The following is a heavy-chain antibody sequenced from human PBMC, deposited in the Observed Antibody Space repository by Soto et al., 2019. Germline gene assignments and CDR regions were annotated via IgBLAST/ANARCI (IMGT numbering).Heavy chain of an antibody. D-gene: IGHD3-10*01. CDR2: IYYSGST. J-gene: IGHJ4*02. Sequence: PSETLSLTCTVSGGSISSSSYYWGWIRQPPGKGLEWIGSIYYSGSTYYNPSLKSRVTISVDTSKNQFSLKLSSVTAADTAVYYCARIPMVRGVGTVDYWGQGTLVTVPQ. CDR1: GGSISSSSYY. CDR3: ARIPMVRGVGTVDY. V-gene: IGHV4-39*01.